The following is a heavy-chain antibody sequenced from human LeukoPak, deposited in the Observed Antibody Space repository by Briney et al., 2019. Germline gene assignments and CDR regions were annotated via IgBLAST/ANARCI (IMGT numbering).Heavy chain of an antibody. Sequence: ASVKVSCTASGYTFTSYAMNWVRQAPGQGLEWMGWINTNTGNPTYAQGFTGRFVFSLDTSVSTAYLQISSLKAEDSAVYYCARAFQPLGGLSFPDYWGQGTLVTVSS. D-gene: IGHD3-16*02. V-gene: IGHV7-4-1*02. CDR1: GYTFTSYA. CDR3: ARAFQPLGGLSFPDY. J-gene: IGHJ4*02. CDR2: INTNTGNP.